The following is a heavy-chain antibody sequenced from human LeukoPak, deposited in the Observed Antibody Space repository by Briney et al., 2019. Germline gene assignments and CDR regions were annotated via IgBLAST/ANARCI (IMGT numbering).Heavy chain of an antibody. CDR3: ARGSGSPTYYFDY. V-gene: IGHV3-21*01. CDR2: ISSSSSYI. CDR1: GFTFSSYS. D-gene: IGHD1-26*01. J-gene: IGHJ4*02. Sequence: GGSLRLSCAASGFTFSSYSMNWVRQAPGKGLEWVSSISSSSSYIYYADSVKGRSTISRDNAKNSLYLQMNSLRAEDTAVYYCARGSGSPTYYFDYWGQGTLVTVSS.